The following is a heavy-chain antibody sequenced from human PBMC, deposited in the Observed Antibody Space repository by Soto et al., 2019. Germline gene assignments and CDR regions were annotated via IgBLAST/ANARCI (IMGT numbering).Heavy chain of an antibody. CDR3: ATFSSSSCY. J-gene: IGHJ4*02. V-gene: IGHV3-23*01. CDR2: ISGGGGST. CDR1: AFTFGAYA. Sequence: EVQLLESGGGLVQPGGSLRLSCAASAFTFGAYAMTWVRQAPGKGLEWVSSISGGGGSTSYADSVKGRFTISGDNSKNTLYLQMNSLRAADTAVYYCATFSSSSCYWGQGTLVTVSS. D-gene: IGHD6-6*01.